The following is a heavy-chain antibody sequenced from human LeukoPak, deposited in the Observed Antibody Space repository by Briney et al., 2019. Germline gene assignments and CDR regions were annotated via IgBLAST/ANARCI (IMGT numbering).Heavy chain of an antibody. CDR2: IIPIIRKA. CDR3: ASVLWSAYYTVWYFDL. J-gene: IGHJ2*01. Sequence: SVKVSCKASGGTFSTYSISWARQAPGQGLEWMGGIIPIIRKANYAQKFQGRVTITTDESTSTAYMELSSLRSEDTAVYYCASVLWSAYYTVWYFDLWGRGTLVTVSS. V-gene: IGHV1-69*16. D-gene: IGHD3-3*01. CDR1: GGTFSTYS.